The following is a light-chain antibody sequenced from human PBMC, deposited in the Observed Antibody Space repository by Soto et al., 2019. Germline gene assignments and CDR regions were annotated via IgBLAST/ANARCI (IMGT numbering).Light chain of an antibody. Sequence: EIGLTQSPGTLSLSPGERATLSCRSSQSVSDRFVVWFQHKRSQAPRLLVDCGSGRAPGMPDRFSGSGSGTDFTLTITRLAPEDFALYYCQHDGTSSWTFGQGTEVYI. CDR3: QHDGTSSWT. J-gene: IGKJ1*01. CDR2: CGS. V-gene: IGKV3-20*01. CDR1: QSVSDRF.